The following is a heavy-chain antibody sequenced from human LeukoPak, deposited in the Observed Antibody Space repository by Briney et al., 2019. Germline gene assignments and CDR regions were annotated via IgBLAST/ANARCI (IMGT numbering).Heavy chain of an antibody. V-gene: IGHV4-34*01. CDR2: ISHIGST. Sequence: SETLSLTCAVYGGSFIGYYWSWIRQPPGKGLEWIGEISHIGSTNYNPSLKSRVTISVDTSKNRFSLKLSSVTAADTAVYYCARAIDNYDTTGYYLDCWGQGILVTVSS. CDR1: GGSFIGYY. D-gene: IGHD3-22*01. CDR3: ARAIDNYDTTGYYLDC. J-gene: IGHJ4*02.